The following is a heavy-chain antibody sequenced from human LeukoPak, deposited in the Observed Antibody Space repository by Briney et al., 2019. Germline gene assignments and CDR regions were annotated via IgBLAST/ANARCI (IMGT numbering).Heavy chain of an antibody. CDR3: ARGWWFGELFSGPYAFDM. CDR1: GGSFSGYY. CDR2: INHSGST. V-gene: IGHV4-34*01. J-gene: IGHJ3*02. D-gene: IGHD3-10*01. Sequence: SETLTLTCDVYGGSFSGYYLSWIRQPPGKGLEWIGEINHSGSTNYNPFLKSRVTISGDTSKNQRSRKLSSVTAAETAVYYCARGWWFGELFSGPYAFDMWGQGTMVTVSS.